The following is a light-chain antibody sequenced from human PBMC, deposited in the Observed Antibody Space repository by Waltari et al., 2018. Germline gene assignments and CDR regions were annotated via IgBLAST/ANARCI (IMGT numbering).Light chain of an antibody. V-gene: IGLV1-40*01. CDR1: GSHIRAGYD. CDR3: QSYDTSLSVV. Sequence: QSVLTQPPSVSEAPGQRVTITCTWSGSHIRAGYDTHWYQQLPGKAPRLLIYGVNTRPLGVPDRFFGSQSGTSASLAITGLQAEDEGDYYCQSYDTSLSVVFGGGTKLTVL. J-gene: IGLJ2*01. CDR2: GVN.